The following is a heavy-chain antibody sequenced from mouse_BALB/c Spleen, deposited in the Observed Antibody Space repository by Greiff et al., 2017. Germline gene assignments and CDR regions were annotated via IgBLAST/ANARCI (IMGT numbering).Heavy chain of an antibody. CDR1: GFSLTGYG. CDR2: IWGDGST. D-gene: IGHD1-1*01. J-gene: IGHJ2*01. CDR3: ARGYYYGSRVYYFDY. Sequence: VKLQESGPGLVAPSQSLSITCTVSGFSLTGYGVNWVRQPPGKGLEWLGMIWGDGSTDYNSALKSRLSISKDNSKSQVFLKMNSLQTDDTARYYCARGYYYGSRVYYFDYWGQGTTLTVSS. V-gene: IGHV2-6-7*02.